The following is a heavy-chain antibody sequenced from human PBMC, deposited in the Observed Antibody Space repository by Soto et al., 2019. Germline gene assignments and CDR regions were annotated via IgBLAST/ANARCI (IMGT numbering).Heavy chain of an antibody. CDR3: ASTGGSPLLWFGDLRFDP. CDR1: GGSISSYY. CDR2: IYYSGST. D-gene: IGHD3-10*01. V-gene: IGHV4-59*07. J-gene: IGHJ5*02. Sequence: PSDTLSLTCTVSGGSISSYYWSWIRQPPGKGLEWIGYIYYSGSTNYNPSPKSRVTISVDTSKNQFSLKLSSVTAADTAVYYCASTGGSPLLWFGDLRFDPWGKGPLVPDSS.